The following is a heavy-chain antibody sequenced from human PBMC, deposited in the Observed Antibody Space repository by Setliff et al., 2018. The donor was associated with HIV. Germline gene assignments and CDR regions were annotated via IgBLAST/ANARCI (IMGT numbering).Heavy chain of an antibody. CDR3: ERSGPVWFGEPPYYFDS. J-gene: IGHJ4*02. D-gene: IGHD3-10*01. CDR1: GGSLSSTTYY. Sequence: PSETLSLTCTVSGGSLSSTTYYWGWIRQPPEKGLEWIGIIDYSGNTYYNPSLKSRITISVDTSKNQFSLKLSSVTAADTAVYYCERSGPVWFGEPPYYFDSWGLGTLVTVSS. CDR2: IDYSGNT. V-gene: IGHV4-39*07.